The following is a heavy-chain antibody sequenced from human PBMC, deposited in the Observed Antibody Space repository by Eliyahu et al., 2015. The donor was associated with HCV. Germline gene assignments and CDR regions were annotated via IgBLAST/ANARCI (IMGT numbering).Heavy chain of an antibody. V-gene: IGHV3-7*01. CDR2: IKQDGSEK. CDR3: ARVGPYSNYSYYYYGMDV. CDR1: GFTFSXXW. D-gene: IGHD4-11*01. J-gene: IGHJ6*02. Sequence: EVQLVESGGGLVQPGGSLRLSCAASGFTFSXXWMSWVRQAPGKGLEWVXNIKQDGSEKYYVDSVKGRFTISRDNAKNSLYLQMNSLRAEDTAVYYCARVGPYSNYSYYYYGMDVWGQGTTVTVSS.